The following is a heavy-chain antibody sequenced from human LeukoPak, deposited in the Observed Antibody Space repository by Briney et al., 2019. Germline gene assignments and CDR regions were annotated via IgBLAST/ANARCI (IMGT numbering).Heavy chain of an antibody. CDR3: TIGESFDY. CDR1: VFTFSSYT. V-gene: IGHV3-23*01. Sequence: GGSLRLSCAASVFTFSSYTMTWVRQAPWKGLQWVSTISGSGGSTYHADSVKGRFTISRDNSKNTLYLQMNSLRAEDTAVYYCTIGESFDYWGQGTLVTVSS. J-gene: IGHJ4*02. D-gene: IGHD3-16*01. CDR2: ISGSGGST.